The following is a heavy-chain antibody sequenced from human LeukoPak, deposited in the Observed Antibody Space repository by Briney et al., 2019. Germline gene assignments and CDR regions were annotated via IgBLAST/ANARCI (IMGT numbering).Heavy chain of an antibody. V-gene: IGHV3-48*01. J-gene: IGHJ4*02. CDR2: ISSSGTTM. Sequence: GGSLRLSCAASGFTFSIYSMNWVRQAPGKGLEWVSYISSSGTTMYYADSVEGRFTISRDNAKNSLYLQMNSLRAEDTAVYYCAKTLGYNYGYVENWGQGTLVTVSS. D-gene: IGHD5-18*01. CDR3: AKTLGYNYGYVEN. CDR1: GFTFSIYS.